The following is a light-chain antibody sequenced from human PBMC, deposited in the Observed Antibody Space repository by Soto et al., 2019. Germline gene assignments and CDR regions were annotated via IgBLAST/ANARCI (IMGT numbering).Light chain of an antibody. CDR3: ATWDDSLSGYV. J-gene: IGLJ1*01. Sequence: QSVLTQPPSASGTPGQRVTISCSGRSSNIGSYYVFWYQHLPGTAPKLLISRNNQRPSGVPDRFSGSKSGTSASLAISGLRSEDEADYYCATWDDSLSGYVFGTGTKVTVL. V-gene: IGLV1-47*01. CDR1: SSNIGSYY. CDR2: RNN.